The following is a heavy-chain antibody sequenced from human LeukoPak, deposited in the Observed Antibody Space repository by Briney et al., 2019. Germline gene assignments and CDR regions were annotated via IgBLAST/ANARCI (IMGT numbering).Heavy chain of an antibody. Sequence: PSETLSLTCTVSGYSINSGYYWVWIRQPPGKGLEWIGSIYRSGSTNYNPSLKSRVTISVDTSKNQFSLKVSSVTAADTAVYYCASWDGYSVSAFDIWGQGTMVTVSS. CDR1: GYSINSGYY. J-gene: IGHJ3*02. D-gene: IGHD1-26*01. V-gene: IGHV4-38-2*02. CDR3: ASWDGYSVSAFDI. CDR2: IYRSGST.